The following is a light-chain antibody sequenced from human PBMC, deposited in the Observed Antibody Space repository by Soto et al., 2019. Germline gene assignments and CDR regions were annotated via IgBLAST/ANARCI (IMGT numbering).Light chain of an antibody. CDR1: EYVRVY. J-gene: IGKJ4*01. CDR2: ETS. V-gene: IGKV3-11*01. CDR3: QQRNDWPALS. Sequence: ENVLTQFPATLSLSPGESATLSCRASEYVRVYLAWYHQKPGQAPRLLMYETSTRAPGIPRRFSGSGSGTDFTLSISSLEPEDSGVYYCQQRNDWPALSFGGGTKVAIK.